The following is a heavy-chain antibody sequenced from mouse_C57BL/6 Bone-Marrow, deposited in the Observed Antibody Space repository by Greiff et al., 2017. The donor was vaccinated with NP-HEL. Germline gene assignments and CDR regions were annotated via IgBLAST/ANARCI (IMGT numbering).Heavy chain of an antibody. D-gene: IGHD2-4*01. J-gene: IGHJ1*03. V-gene: IGHV5-4*01. CDR3: ARDGGLRWYFDV. CDR1: GFTFSSYA. Sequence: EVMLVESGGGLVKPGGSLKLSCAASGFTFSSYAMSWVRQTPEKRLEWVATISDGGSYTYYPDNVKGRSTISRDKSKNNLYMQMSHLKSEDTAMYYCARDGGLRWYFDVWGTGTTVTVSS. CDR2: ISDGGSYT.